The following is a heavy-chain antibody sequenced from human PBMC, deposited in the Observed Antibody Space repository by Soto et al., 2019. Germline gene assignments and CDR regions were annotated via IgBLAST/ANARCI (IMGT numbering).Heavy chain of an antibody. Sequence: SETLSLTCAVYGGSFSGYYWSWIRQPPGKGLEWIGEINHSGSTNYNPSLKSRVTISVDTSKNQFSLKLSSVTAADTAVYYCARRDRYYDSSGYLGDWFDSWGQGTLVTVSS. CDR2: INHSGST. D-gene: IGHD3-22*01. V-gene: IGHV4-34*01. J-gene: IGHJ5*01. CDR3: ARRDRYYDSSGYLGDWFDS. CDR1: GGSFSGYY.